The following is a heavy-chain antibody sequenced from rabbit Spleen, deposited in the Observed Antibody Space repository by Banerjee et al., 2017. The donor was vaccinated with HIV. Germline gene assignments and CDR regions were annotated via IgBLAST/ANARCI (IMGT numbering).Heavy chain of an antibody. V-gene: IGHV1S40*01. CDR3: ARGSATMTLVITGYYLNL. CDR1: GFSFSSDYY. D-gene: IGHD2-1*01. J-gene: IGHJ4*01. Sequence: QSLEESGGDLVKPGASLTLTCTASGFSFSSDYYMCWVRQAPGKGLEWIACIYTGSGDSNVYASWAKGRFTISKTSSTTVTLQMTSLTAADTATYFCARGSATMTLVITGYYLNLWGQGTLVTVS. CDR2: IYTGSGDSN.